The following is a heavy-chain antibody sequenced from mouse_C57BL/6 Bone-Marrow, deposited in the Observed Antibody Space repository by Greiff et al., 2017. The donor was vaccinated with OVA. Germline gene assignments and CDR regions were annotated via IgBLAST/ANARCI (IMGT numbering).Heavy chain of an antibody. V-gene: IGHV5-17*01. CDR3: ARGSYYGSSYWDFDV. D-gene: IGHD1-1*01. CDR2: ISSGSSTI. CDR1: GFTFSDYG. J-gene: IGHJ1*03. Sequence: EVMLVESGGGLVKPGGSLKLSCAASGFTFSDYGMHWVRQAPGKGLEWVAYISSGSSTISYADTVKGRFTISRDNAKYTIFLQLTSLRSEDTAVYYCARGSYYGSSYWDFDVWGTGTTVTVSS.